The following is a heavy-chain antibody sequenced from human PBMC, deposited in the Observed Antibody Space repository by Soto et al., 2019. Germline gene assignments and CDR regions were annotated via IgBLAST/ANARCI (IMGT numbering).Heavy chain of an antibody. Sequence: TSETLSLTCAVSGGSIISGGYSWIWIRQPPGKGLEWIGYIYSGTTHYNPSLESRVTIAMDRSKNQVSLSLKSVTAADTAVYCCAREDSGAFFDFWGQGTLVTVSS. CDR1: GGSIISGGYS. CDR2: IYSGTT. V-gene: IGHV4-30-2*01. CDR3: AREDSGAFFDF. J-gene: IGHJ4*02. D-gene: IGHD2-15*01.